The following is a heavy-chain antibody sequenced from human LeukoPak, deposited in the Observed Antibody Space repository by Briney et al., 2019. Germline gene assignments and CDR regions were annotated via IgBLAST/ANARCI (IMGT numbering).Heavy chain of an antibody. CDR2: ISFDGSNK. Sequence: GGSLRLSCAASGFTFSSYTIHWVRQPPGKGLEWVAVISFDGSNKYYADSVKGRFTISRDNSKNTLYLQMNSLRAEDTAVYYCAKDRADVVPTMVLDYWGQGTLVTVSS. V-gene: IGHV3-30-3*01. D-gene: IGHD5-12*01. CDR3: AKDRADVVPTMVLDY. J-gene: IGHJ4*02. CDR1: GFTFSSYT.